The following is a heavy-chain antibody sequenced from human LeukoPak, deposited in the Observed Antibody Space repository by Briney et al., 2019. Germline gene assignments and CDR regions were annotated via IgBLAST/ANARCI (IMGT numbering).Heavy chain of an antibody. J-gene: IGHJ4*02. V-gene: IGHV3-23*01. CDR3: AKSHHATAIDY. D-gene: IGHD2-21*02. CDR1: GFNFGSYS. CDR2: ISGSGGST. Sequence: PGGSLRLSCAASGFNFGSYSMTWVRQAPGKGLEWVSAISGSGGSTYYAGSVKGRFTISRDNSKNTLYLQMNSLRADDTAVYYCAKSHHATAIDYWGQGTLVTVSS.